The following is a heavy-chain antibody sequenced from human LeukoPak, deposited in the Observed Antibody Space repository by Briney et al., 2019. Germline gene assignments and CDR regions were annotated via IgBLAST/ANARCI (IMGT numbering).Heavy chain of an antibody. CDR1: GFTFSSYA. D-gene: IGHD6-6*01. CDR3: ARDADGSSSVLSYYFDH. V-gene: IGHV3-30*01. J-gene: IGHJ4*02. Sequence: RGSLRLSCAASGFTFSSYAMHWVCQAPGKGLEWVAVISYDGSNKYYADSVKGRFTISRDNSKNTLYLQMNSLRAEDTAVYYCARDADGSSSVLSYYFDHWGQGTLVTVSS. CDR2: ISYDGSNK.